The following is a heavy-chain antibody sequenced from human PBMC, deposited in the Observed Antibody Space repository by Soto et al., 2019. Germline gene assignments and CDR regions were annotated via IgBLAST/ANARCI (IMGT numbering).Heavy chain of an antibody. J-gene: IGHJ3*02. CDR1: GFTFSSYG. Sequence: PGGSLRLSCAASGFTFSSYGMHWVRQAPGKGLEWVAVISYDGSNKYYADSVKGRFTISRDNSKNTLYLQMNSLRAEDTAVYYCAKGRGDAFDIWGQGTMVTVSS. CDR2: ISYDGSNK. D-gene: IGHD5-12*01. V-gene: IGHV3-30*18. CDR3: AKGRGDAFDI.